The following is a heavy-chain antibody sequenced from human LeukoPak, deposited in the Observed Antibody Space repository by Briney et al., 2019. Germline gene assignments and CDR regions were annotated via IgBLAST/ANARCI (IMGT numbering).Heavy chain of an antibody. CDR3: AKDLVGYGDYAYYFDT. V-gene: IGHV1-18*01. CDR1: GFTLRSYG. J-gene: IGHJ4*02. CDR2: VGGYNAKT. D-gene: IGHD4-17*01. Sequence: ASVKVSCKASGFTLRSYGISWVRQAPGQGPEWMGWVGGYNAKTSYSEKFQGRVSMTTDSSTSTTYMELRSLRSDDTAVYYCAKDLVGYGDYAYYFDTWGQGTLVTVSS.